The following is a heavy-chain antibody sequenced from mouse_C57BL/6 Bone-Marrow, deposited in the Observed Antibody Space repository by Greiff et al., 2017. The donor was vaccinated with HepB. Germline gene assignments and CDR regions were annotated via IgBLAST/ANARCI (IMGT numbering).Heavy chain of an antibody. CDR1: GYTFTSYW. V-gene: IGHV1-7*01. CDR2: INPSSGYT. D-gene: IGHD2-5*01. CDR3: AVYSNYWYFDV. Sequence: VQLQQSGAELAKPGASVKLSCKASGYTFTSYWMHWVKQRPGQGLEWIGYINPSSGYTKYNQKFKDKATLTADKSSSTAYMQLSSLTYEDFAVYYCAVYSNYWYFDVWGTGTTVTVSS. J-gene: IGHJ1*03.